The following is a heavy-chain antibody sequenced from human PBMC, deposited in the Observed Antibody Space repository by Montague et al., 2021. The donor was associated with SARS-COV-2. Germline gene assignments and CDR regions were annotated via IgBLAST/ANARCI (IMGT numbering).Heavy chain of an antibody. D-gene: IGHD3-3*01. CDR2: IYYGGST. J-gene: IGHJ3*02. Sequence: SETLSLTCTVSGGSISSYYWSWIRQPPGKGLEWIGYIYYGGSTNYNPSLKSRVTISVDTSKNQSSLKLSSVTAADTAVYYCARVSDFWSGYYTAVGAFDIWGQGTMVTVSS. V-gene: IGHV4-59*01. CDR3: ARVSDFWSGYYTAVGAFDI. CDR1: GGSISSYY.